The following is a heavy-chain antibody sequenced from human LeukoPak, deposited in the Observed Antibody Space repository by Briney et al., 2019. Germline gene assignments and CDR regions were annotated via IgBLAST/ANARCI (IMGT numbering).Heavy chain of an antibody. CDR1: GGSISSGGHY. V-gene: IGHV4-31*03. J-gene: IGHJ4*02. Sequence: SETLSLTCTVSGGSISSGGHYWSWIRQHPAKGLEWIGYIYYSGSTYYNPSLKSRVTMSVDTSKNQFSLKLSSVTAADTAVYYCARLGPTVVTPRVDYWGQGTLVTVSS. CDR3: ARLGPTVVTPRVDY. D-gene: IGHD4-23*01. CDR2: IYYSGST.